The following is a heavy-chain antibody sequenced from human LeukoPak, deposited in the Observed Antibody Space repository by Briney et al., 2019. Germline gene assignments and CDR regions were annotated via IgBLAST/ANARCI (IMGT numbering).Heavy chain of an antibody. CDR1: GFTFSSYG. CDR3: AKSHDGDPKEGAFDI. V-gene: IGHV3-30*02. CDR2: TRYDGSKE. J-gene: IGHJ3*02. Sequence: GGSLRLSCAASGFTFSSYGMHWVRQAPGKGLEWVAFTRYDGSKEYYADSVKGRFTISRDNSKNTVYLQMNSLRGEDTAVYYCAKSHDGDPKEGAFDIWGQGTMVTVSS. D-gene: IGHD1-1*01.